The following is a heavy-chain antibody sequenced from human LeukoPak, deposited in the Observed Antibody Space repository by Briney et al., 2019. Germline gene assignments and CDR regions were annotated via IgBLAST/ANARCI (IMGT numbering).Heavy chain of an antibody. V-gene: IGHV3-66*01. Sequence: GGSLRLSCAASGFTFSSYAMSWVRQAPGKGLEWVSVIYSGGSTYYADSVKGRFTISRDNSKNTLYLQMNSLRAEDTAVYYCARAPSIRFWFDPWGQGTLVTVSS. D-gene: IGHD3-16*01. CDR1: GFTFSSYA. J-gene: IGHJ5*02. CDR2: IYSGGST. CDR3: ARAPSIRFWFDP.